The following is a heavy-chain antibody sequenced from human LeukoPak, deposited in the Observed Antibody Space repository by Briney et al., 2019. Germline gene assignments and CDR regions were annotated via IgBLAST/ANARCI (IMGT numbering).Heavy chain of an antibody. V-gene: IGHV1-8*01. CDR2: MNPNSGNT. CDR1: GYTFTSYD. D-gene: IGHD4-17*01. CDR3: ARVRRGDYGAYYHYYGMDV. J-gene: IGHJ6*02. Sequence: ASVKVSCKAFGYTFTSYDINWVRQATGQGLEWMGWMNPNSGNTGYAQKFQGRVTMTRNTSISTAYMELSSLRSEDTAVYYCARVRRGDYGAYYHYYGMDVWGQGTTVTVSS.